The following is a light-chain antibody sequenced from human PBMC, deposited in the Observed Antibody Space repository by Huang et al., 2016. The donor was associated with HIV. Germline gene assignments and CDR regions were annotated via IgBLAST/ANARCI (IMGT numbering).Light chain of an antibody. J-gene: IGKJ1*01. CDR2: KLA. V-gene: IGKV2-30*01. CDR3: MQASHGAAT. CDR1: QSLVYGDGNIY. Sequence: DVLLTQSPLSLPVTLGQPAFITCKSNQSLVYGDGNIYLNWFHQRPGHSPRRLIYKLANRDSGVPDRFSAGGSGTYFTLWISEVEAEDVGDYYCMQASHGAATFGQGTRVDIK.